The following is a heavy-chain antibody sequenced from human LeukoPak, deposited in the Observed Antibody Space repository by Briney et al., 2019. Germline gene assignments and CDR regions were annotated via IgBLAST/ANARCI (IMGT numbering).Heavy chain of an antibody. D-gene: IGHD1-7*01. Sequence: PGRSLRLSCAASGFTFDDYAMHWVRQAPGKGLEWVSGISWNSGSIGYAGSVKGRFTISRDNAKNSLYLQMNSLRAEDTALYYCAKDWNSEGFSLGIGAYYFDYWGQGTLVTVSS. CDR2: ISWNSGSI. J-gene: IGHJ4*02. CDR1: GFTFDDYA. V-gene: IGHV3-9*01. CDR3: AKDWNSEGFSLGIGAYYFDY.